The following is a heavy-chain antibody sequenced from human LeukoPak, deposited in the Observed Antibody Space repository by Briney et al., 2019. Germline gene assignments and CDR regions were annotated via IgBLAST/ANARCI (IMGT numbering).Heavy chain of an antibody. CDR2: IYHTGNT. CDR3: ARIYDFWRDLGDAFDI. V-gene: IGHV4-30-2*01. D-gene: IGHD3-3*01. Sequence: SETLSLTCTVSGGSISSGGYYWSWIRQPPGKGLEWIGYIYHTGNTYYNPSLKSRVTISVDGSKNQFSLRLNSVTAADTAVYYCARIYDFWRDLGDAFDIWGQGTMVTVSS. CDR1: GGSISSGGYY. J-gene: IGHJ3*02.